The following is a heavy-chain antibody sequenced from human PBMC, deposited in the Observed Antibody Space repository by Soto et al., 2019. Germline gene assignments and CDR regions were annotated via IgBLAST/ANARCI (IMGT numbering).Heavy chain of an antibody. CDR2: ISSGSSYI. CDR1: GFTFSSYS. J-gene: IGHJ4*02. D-gene: IGHD6-13*01. V-gene: IGHV3-21*01. CDR3: ARAFGAYSSRLD. Sequence: GGSLRLSCAASGFTFSSYSMNWVRQAPGKGLEWVSSISSGSSYIYYADSVKGRFTISRDNAKTSLYLQMNSLRAEDTAVYYCARAFGAYSSRLDWGQGTLVTVSS.